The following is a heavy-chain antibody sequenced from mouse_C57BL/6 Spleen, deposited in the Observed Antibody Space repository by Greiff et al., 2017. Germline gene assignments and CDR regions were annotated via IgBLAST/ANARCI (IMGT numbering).Heavy chain of an antibody. J-gene: IGHJ4*01. D-gene: IGHD2-2*01. CDR2: ISYDGSN. V-gene: IGHV3-6*01. CDR1: GYSITSGYY. Sequence: VQLQQSGPGLVKPSQSLSLTCSVTGYSITSGYYWNWIRQFPGNKLEWMGYISYDGSNNYNPSLKNRISITRDTSKNQFFLKLNSVTTEDTATYYCARGLHAMDYWGQGTSVTVSS. CDR3: ARGLHAMDY.